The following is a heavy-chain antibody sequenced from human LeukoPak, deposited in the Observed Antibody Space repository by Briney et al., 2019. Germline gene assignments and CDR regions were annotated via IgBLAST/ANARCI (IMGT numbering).Heavy chain of an antibody. V-gene: IGHV1-18*01. CDR2: ISAYNGNT. CDR3: AREVDYDILTGYYNALDAFDI. D-gene: IGHD3-9*01. Sequence: GASVKVSCRASGYTFTSYGISWVRQAPGQGLEWMGWISAYNGNTNYAQKLQGRVTMTTDTSTSTAYMELRSLRSDDTAVYYCAREVDYDILTGYYNALDAFDIWGQGTMVTVSS. J-gene: IGHJ3*02. CDR1: GYTFTSYG.